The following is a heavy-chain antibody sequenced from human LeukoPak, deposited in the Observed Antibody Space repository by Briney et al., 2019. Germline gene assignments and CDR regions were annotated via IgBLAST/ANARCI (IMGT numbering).Heavy chain of an antibody. V-gene: IGHV1-69*04. J-gene: IGHJ6*03. Sequence: ASVKVSCKASGGTFSSYAISWVRQAPGQGLEWMGRIIPILGIANYAQKFQGRVTITADKSTSTAYMELSSLRSEDTAVYYCAREIRYYHYMDVWGKGTTVTVSS. CDR1: GGTFSSYA. CDR2: IIPILGIA. CDR3: AREIRYYHYMDV.